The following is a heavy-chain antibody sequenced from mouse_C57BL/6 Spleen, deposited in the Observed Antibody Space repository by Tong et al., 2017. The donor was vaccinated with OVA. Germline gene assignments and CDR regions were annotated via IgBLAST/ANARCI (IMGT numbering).Heavy chain of an antibody. D-gene: IGHD1-1*01. CDR2: INPSNGGT. CDR1: GYTFTSYW. V-gene: IGHV1-53*01. CDR3: ARGYYDSRWGYIFDY. Sequence: VQLQESGTELVKPGASVKLSCKASGYTFTSYWMHWVKQRPGQGLEWIGNINPSNGGTNYNEKFKSKATLTVDKSSGTAYMQLSSLTSEDYGVYYSARGYYDSRWGYIFDYWGQGTTLTVSS. J-gene: IGHJ2*01.